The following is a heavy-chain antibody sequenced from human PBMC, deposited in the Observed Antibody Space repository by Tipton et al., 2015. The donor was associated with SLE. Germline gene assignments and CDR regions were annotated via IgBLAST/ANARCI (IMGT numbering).Heavy chain of an antibody. CDR1: GGSISSSSHY. D-gene: IGHD2-8*01. CDR2: VYTTGSS. CDR3: ARSPYDGPFDY. Sequence: LRLSCTVSGGSISSSSHYWGWIRQPAGQGLEWIGHVYTTGSSNYNPSLESRVTIFLDTSRNPFSLKLTFVAAADTAVYYCARSPYDGPFDYWGQGTLVTVS. J-gene: IGHJ4*02. V-gene: IGHV4-61*09.